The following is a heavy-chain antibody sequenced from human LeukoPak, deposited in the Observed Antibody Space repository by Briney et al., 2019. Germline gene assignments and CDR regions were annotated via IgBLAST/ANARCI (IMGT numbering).Heavy chain of an antibody. V-gene: IGHV5-51*01. CDR2: IYPGDSDT. CDR1: GYSFTSYW. CDR3: ARRSYDFWSGYNTPQPFDY. J-gene: IGHJ4*02. Sequence: GESLKISCKGSGYSFTSYWIGWVCQMPGKGLEWMGIIYPGDSDTRYSPSFQGQVTISADKSISTAYLQWSSLKASDTAMYYCARRSYDFWSGYNTPQPFDYWGQGTLVTVSS. D-gene: IGHD3-3*01.